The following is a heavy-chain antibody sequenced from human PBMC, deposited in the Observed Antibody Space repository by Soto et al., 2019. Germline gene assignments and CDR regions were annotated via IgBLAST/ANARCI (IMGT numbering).Heavy chain of an antibody. V-gene: IGHV3-23*01. CDR1: GFTFSSYA. D-gene: IGHD3-22*01. CDR2: ISGSGGST. CDR3: AKKGGGGIVVVITFDY. J-gene: IGHJ4*02. Sequence: EVQLLESGGGLVQPGGSLRLSCAASGFTFSSYAMSWVRQAPGKGLEWVSAISGSGGSTYYADSVKGRFTISRDNSKNTLYLKMNSLRAEDTAVYYCAKKGGGGIVVVITFDYWGQGTLVTVSS.